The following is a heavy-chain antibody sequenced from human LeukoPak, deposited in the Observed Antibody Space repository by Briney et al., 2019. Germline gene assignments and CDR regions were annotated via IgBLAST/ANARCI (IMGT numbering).Heavy chain of an antibody. Sequence: SGPTLVKPTQTLTLTCTLSGLSLNTSGVGVGWIRQPPGKALEWLALIYWDDDKRSNPSLKTSLTITKDTSKNQVVLTVTNMDPVDTATYYCAKAGYGSGSYLRYYYYGMDVWGQGTTVTVSS. V-gene: IGHV2-5*02. J-gene: IGHJ6*02. CDR2: IYWDDDK. CDR3: AKAGYGSGSYLRYYYYGMDV. D-gene: IGHD3-10*01. CDR1: GLSLNTSGVG.